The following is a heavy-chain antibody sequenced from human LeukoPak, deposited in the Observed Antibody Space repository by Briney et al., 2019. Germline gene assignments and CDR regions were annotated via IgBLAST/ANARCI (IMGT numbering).Heavy chain of an antibody. V-gene: IGHV3-23*01. CDR2: ISGSGGST. CDR1: EFTLNTYS. J-gene: IGHJ4*02. D-gene: IGHD6-13*01. CDR3: AKPGIAAADPNYFDY. Sequence: PGGSLRLSCAASEFTLNTYSVNWVRQAPGKGLEWVSAISGSGGSTYYADSVKGRFTISRDNSKNTLYLQMNSLRAEDTAVYYCAKPGIAAADPNYFDYWGQGTLVTVSS.